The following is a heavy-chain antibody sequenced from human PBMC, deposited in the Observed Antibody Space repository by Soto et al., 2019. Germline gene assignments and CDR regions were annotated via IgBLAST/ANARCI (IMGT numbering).Heavy chain of an antibody. CDR2: ISYDGSNK. CDR3: ARGGRKEWLSFYDAFDI. J-gene: IGHJ3*02. Sequence: GGSLRLSFAASGFTFSSYAMHWVRQAPGKGLEWVAVISYDGSNKYYADSVKGRFTISRDNSKNTLYLQMNSLRAEDTAVYYCARGGRKEWLSFYDAFDIWGQGTMVTVSS. V-gene: IGHV3-30-3*01. CDR1: GFTFSSYA. D-gene: IGHD3-3*01.